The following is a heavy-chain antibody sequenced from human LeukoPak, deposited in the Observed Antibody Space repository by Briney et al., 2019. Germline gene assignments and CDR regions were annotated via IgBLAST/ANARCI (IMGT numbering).Heavy chain of an antibody. V-gene: IGHV3-21*04. J-gene: IGHJ4*02. CDR2: ISSSSSYI. D-gene: IGHD6-19*01. CDR3: AKDNRRHYTSGPNPDSLH. CDR1: GFTFSSYS. Sequence: GGSLRLSCAASGFTFSSYSMNWVRQAPGKGLEWVSSISSSSSYIYYADSVKGRFTISRDNAKNSLYLQMDSLRVEDTAFYYCAKDNRRHYTSGPNPDSLHWGQGALVTVSS.